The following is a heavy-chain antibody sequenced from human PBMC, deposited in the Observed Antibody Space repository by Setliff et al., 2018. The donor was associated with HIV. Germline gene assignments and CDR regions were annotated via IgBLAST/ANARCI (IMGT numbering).Heavy chain of an antibody. J-gene: IGHJ5*02. D-gene: IGHD2-2*01. Sequence: ASVKVSCKASGYTFTSYDINWVRQATGQGLEWMGWMNPNKSNTGYAQKFQGRVTITRNTSINTAYMELSSLGSEDTAVYYCARTDGSSTRCSEANWFDPWGPGTLVTVSS. CDR2: MNPNKSNT. CDR3: ARTDGSSTRCSEANWFDP. CDR1: GYTFTSYD. V-gene: IGHV1-8*03.